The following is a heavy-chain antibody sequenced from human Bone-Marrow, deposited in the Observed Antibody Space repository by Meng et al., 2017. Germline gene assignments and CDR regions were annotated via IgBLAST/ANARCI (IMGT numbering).Heavy chain of an antibody. V-gene: IGHV4-34*01. CDR1: GGSFSGYY. CDR3: ARVGVVVITPNWFDP. J-gene: IGHJ5*02. CDR2: INHSGRT. Sequence: VQLQQWGAGLLKTSETLSLPCAVYGGSFSGYYWSWIRQPPGKGLEWIGEINHSGRTNYNPSLKSRVTISVDTSKNQFSLKLSSVTAADTAVYYCARVGVVVITPNWFDPWGQGTLVTVSS. D-gene: IGHD3-22*01.